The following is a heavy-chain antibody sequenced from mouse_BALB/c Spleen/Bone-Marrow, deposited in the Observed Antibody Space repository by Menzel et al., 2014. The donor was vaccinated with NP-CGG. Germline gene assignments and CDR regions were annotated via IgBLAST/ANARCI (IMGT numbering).Heavy chain of an antibody. Sequence: EVELMESGGGLVKSGGSLKLSCAASGFTFXSYGMSWVRQTPEKRLEWVATISGGGSXTFYPDSVKGLFTISRDNAKNNLYLQLSSLRSEDTALYYCARHAYYDQTEVSFVYWGQGTLVTVSA. CDR1: GFTFXSYG. CDR3: ARHAYYDQTEVSFVY. J-gene: IGHJ3*01. D-gene: IGHD2-4*01. V-gene: IGHV5-9-2*01. CDR2: ISGGGSXT.